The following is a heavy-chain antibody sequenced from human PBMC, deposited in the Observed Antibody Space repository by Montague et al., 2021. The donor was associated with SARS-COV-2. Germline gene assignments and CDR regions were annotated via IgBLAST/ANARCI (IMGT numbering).Heavy chain of an antibody. CDR1: GYSITHAYY. J-gene: IGHJ6*02. CDR3: ARTSQYCTPTNCYLPNAMDV. CDR2: IWHGGST. V-gene: IGHV4-38-2*02. Sequence: SETLSLTPTVSGYSITHAYYWGWIRQPPGKGLEWIGNIWHGGSTXYNPSLKSRVTISVDTSNNQFSLKLTSVTAADTAVYYCARTSQYCTPTNCYLPNAMDVWGQGTTVTVSS. D-gene: IGHD2-8*01.